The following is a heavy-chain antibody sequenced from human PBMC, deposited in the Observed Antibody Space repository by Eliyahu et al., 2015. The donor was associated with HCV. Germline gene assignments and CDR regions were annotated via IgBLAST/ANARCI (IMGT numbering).Heavy chain of an antibody. CDR3: AKERGSGRNFDY. V-gene: IGHV3-23*01. D-gene: IGHD3-10*01. Sequence: EVQLLESGGGLVQPGGSLRLSCAASGFTFNTYFMSWVRQAPGKGLEWVSGISYSGGSTYYADSVKGRFTISRDNSKNTLFLQMNSLRAEDTAVYYCAKERGSGRNFDYWGQGTLVTVSS. CDR2: ISYSGGST. CDR1: GFTFNTYF. J-gene: IGHJ4*02.